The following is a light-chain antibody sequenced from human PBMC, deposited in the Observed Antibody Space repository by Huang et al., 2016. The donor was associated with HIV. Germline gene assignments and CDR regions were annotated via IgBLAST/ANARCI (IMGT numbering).Light chain of an antibody. CDR3: QQRGEWLT. V-gene: IGKV3-11*01. CDR2: DAS. J-gene: IGKJ4*01. Sequence: EIVLTQSLVTLSLSPGERATLSCSASQSISTYLAWYQHRPGQSPWLLIYDASKRAVGVRTRFSGRGSGTDFTLTISSLEPEDFAVYFCQQRGEWLTFGGGTRVDI. CDR1: QSISTY.